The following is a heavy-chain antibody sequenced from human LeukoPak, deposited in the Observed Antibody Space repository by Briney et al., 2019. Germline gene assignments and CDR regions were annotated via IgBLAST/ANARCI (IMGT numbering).Heavy chain of an antibody. V-gene: IGHV4-59*01. CDR1: GGSISSYY. CDR2: IYYSGST. J-gene: IGHJ6*02. Sequence: PSETLSLTCTVSGGSISSYYWSWLRQPPGKGLEWIGYIYYSGSTNYNPSLKSRVTISVDTSKNQFSLKLSSVTAADTAVYYCARAPLYYDFWSGYYRGWYYYGMDVWGQGTTVTVSS. D-gene: IGHD3-3*01. CDR3: ARAPLYYDFWSGYYRGWYYYGMDV.